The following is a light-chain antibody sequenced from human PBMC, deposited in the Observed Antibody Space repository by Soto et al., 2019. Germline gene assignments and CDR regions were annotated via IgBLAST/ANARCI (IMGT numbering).Light chain of an antibody. J-gene: IGLJ2*01. CDR2: DND. CDR1: SSNIGRNY. CDR3: GTWDSSLSDAVV. Sequence: QSAFTQPPSVSAAPGQKVTISCSGTSSNIGRNYVAWYQQLPGTAPKLHIYDNDKRPSGIPDRFSGSKSGTSGTLVITGPQAGDEAEYYCGTWDSSLSDAVVFGEGTKLTVL. V-gene: IGLV1-51*01.